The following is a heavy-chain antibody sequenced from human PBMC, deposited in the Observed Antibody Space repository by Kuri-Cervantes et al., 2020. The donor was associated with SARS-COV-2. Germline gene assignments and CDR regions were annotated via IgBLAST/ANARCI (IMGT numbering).Heavy chain of an antibody. Sequence: WGSLRLSCAASGFTFSNAWMSWVRQHPGEGLEWMGSIYYSGSSNYYPSLNSRVTITVDTTKNQFSLKLSSVTAADTAVYYCARQVRITIFGVVIEKGDYFDYWGQGTLVTVSS. J-gene: IGHJ4*02. CDR2: IYYSGSS. D-gene: IGHD3-3*01. CDR1: GFTFSNAW. V-gene: IGHV4-39*01. CDR3: ARQVRITIFGVVIEKGDYFDY.